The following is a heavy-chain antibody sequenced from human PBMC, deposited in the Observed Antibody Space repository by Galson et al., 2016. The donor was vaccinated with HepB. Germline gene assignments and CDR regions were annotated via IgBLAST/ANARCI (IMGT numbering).Heavy chain of an antibody. CDR3: ARMKTRQDWFDP. J-gene: IGHJ5*02. Sequence: LSLTCSVSGASINTYYWTWVRQSPAKGLEWIGYVYYSGDTNYNASLRRRVTISIDTSKKHFSLNLRSVTAADTAVYYYARMKTRQDWFDPWGPGTLVTVSS. CDR2: VYYSGDT. D-gene: IGHD6-25*01. V-gene: IGHV4-59*01. CDR1: GASINTYY.